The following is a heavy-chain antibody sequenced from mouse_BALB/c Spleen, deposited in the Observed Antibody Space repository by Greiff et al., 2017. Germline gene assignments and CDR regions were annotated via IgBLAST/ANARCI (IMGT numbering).Heavy chain of an antibody. CDR3: ASYYYGFYYAMDY. V-gene: IGHV1-14*01. J-gene: IGHJ4*01. CDR2: INPYNDGT. CDR1: GYTFTSYV. Sequence: VQLQQSGPELVKPGASVKMSCKASGYTFTSYVMHWVKQKPGQGLGWIGYINPYNDGTKYNEKFNGKATLTSDKSSSTAYMELCSLTSEDSAVDYCASYYYGFYYAMDYWGQGTSVTVSS. D-gene: IGHD2-2*01.